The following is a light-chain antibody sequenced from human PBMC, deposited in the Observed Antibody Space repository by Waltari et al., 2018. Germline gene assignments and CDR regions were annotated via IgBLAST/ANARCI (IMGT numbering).Light chain of an antibody. CDR2: DAS. J-gene: IGKJ1*01. Sequence: IVLTHSPSPLPLSPRERATLACRASQSVGRSLTWYQPKPGQAPSILIYDASRRATGILARFSGSGSGTDFNLTISRLEPEDFAVYYCQNYVRLPATFGQGTKVEI. CDR3: QNYVRLPAT. CDR1: QSVGRS. V-gene: IGKV3-20*01.